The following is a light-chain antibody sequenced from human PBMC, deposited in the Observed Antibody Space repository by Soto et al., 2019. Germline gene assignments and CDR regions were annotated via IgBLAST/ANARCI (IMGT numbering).Light chain of an antibody. V-gene: IGKV1-9*01. CDR2: AAV. CDR1: QGISQY. Sequence: DIHLTQSPSLLSASVGDRVTITCRASQGISQYVAWYQQKPGKAPKLLIYAAVVLQGGIPSRFSGSGSATEFILTISGLQPEDFATYYCQQYQSYSTWTFGQGTRVEIK. J-gene: IGKJ1*01. CDR3: QQYQSYSTWT.